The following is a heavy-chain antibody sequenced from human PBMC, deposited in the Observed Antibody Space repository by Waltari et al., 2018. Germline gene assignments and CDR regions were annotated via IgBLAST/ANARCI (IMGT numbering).Heavy chain of an antibody. CDR2: IYTSGST. CDR1: GGSISSGSSY. Sequence: QVQLQESGPGLVKPSQTLSLTCTVSGGSISSGSSYWSWIRQPAGKGLEWIGRIYTSGSTNYNPSLKSRVTISVDTSKNQFSLKLSSVTAADTAVYYCASDRRDPLDLWGRGTLVTVSS. CDR3: ASDRRDPLDL. V-gene: IGHV4-61*02. J-gene: IGHJ2*01.